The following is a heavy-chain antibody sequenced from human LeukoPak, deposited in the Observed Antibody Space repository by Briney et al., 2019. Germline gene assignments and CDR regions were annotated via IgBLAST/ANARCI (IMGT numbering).Heavy chain of an antibody. J-gene: IGHJ4*02. D-gene: IGHD6-13*01. CDR1: GFTFSSYA. Sequence: GGSLRLSCAASGFTFSSYAMHWVRQAPGKGLEWVAVISYDGSNKYYADSVKGRFTISRDNSKNTLYLQMNSLRAEDTAVYYCAKETTSSRTPYFDYWGQGTLVTVSS. CDR3: AKETTSSRTPYFDY. CDR2: ISYDGSNK. V-gene: IGHV3-30-3*01.